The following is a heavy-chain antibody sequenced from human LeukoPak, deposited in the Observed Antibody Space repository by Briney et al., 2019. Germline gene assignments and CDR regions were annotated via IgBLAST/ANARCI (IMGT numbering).Heavy chain of an antibody. CDR2: IRHDGSRT. D-gene: IGHD4-17*01. Sequence: GGSMRLSCATSGFTFSRFGVHWVRQAPDKGLEWVAFIRHDGSRTYCGDSVKGRCTVSRDTSKNTVFLQVASLTADDTAVYYSAKDNGDYLTPDNWGPGSLVSVSS. J-gene: IGHJ4*02. CDR3: AKDNGDYLTPDN. CDR1: GFTFSRFG. V-gene: IGHV3-30*02.